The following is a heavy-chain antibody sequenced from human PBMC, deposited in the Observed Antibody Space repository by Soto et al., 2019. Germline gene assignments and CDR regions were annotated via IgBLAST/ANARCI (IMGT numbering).Heavy chain of an antibody. CDR3: ARGRYSYGYRYFDY. J-gene: IGHJ4*02. CDR2: INHSGST. Sequence: LSLXCAVYGWSFSGYYWSWIRQPPGKGLEWIGEINHSGSTNYNPSLKSRVTISVDTSKNQFSLKLSSVTAADTAVYYCARGRYSYGYRYFDYWGQGTLVTVSS. CDR1: GWSFSGYY. D-gene: IGHD5-18*01. V-gene: IGHV4-34*01.